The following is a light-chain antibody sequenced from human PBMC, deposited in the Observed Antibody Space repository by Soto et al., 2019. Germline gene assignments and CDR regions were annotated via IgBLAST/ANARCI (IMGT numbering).Light chain of an antibody. CDR3: QPYNSLYA. J-gene: IGKJ2*01. Sequence: TEKSQSRTTLSACVGHRLTINSRASQRTSGWLAWYQQKPGKAPKILIYKESSLESGVLSRFSGSGSEKEFTLSISRMQPEESATDYCQPYNSLYAFGRGTKVDIK. CDR2: KES. CDR1: QRTSGW. V-gene: IGKV1-5*03.